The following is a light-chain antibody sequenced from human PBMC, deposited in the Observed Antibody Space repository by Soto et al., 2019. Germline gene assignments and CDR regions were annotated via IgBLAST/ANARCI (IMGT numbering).Light chain of an antibody. J-gene: IGKJ1*01. CDR1: QSVSGDY. Sequence: EIVLTQSACTLSWSPGERATLSWGASQSVSGDYLVWYQQKPGQAPRLVIYGASYRATGIPDRFSGSVYGTDFNLTISRLEPEDFAVYYCQQYGSSRWTFGQGTKVDIK. CDR2: GAS. V-gene: IGKV3-20*01. CDR3: QQYGSSRWT.